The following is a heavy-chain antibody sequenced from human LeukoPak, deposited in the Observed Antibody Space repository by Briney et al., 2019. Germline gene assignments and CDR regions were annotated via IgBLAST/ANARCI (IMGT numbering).Heavy chain of an antibody. CDR2: INQDGSEK. V-gene: IGHV3-7*01. CDR1: GFRFSSYW. Sequence: GGSLRLSCAASGFRFSSYWMSWVRQAPGKGLEWVANINQDGSEKHYVDSVKGRFTISRDNAKNSLYLQMNSLRAEDTAVYYCARDGHPFDLWGQGTLVTVAS. J-gene: IGHJ4*02. CDR3: ARDGHPFDL.